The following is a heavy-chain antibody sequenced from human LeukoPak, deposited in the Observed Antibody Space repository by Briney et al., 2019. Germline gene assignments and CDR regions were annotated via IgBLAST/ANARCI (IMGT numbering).Heavy chain of an antibody. V-gene: IGHV1-2*02. CDR3: ARSPHILTGENFDY. D-gene: IGHD3-9*01. CDR1: GYTFTGYY. CDR2: INSNSGGT. Sequence: PEASVKVSCKASGYTFTGYYMHWVRQVPGQGLEWMGWINSNSGGTNYAQKFQGRVTMTRDTSISTAYMELSRLRSDDTAVYYCARSPHILTGENFDYWGQGTLVTVSS. J-gene: IGHJ4*02.